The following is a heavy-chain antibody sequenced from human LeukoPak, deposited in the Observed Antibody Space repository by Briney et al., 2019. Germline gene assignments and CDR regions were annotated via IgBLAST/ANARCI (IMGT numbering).Heavy chain of an antibody. Sequence: GRSLRLSCAASRFTFSSYGMHWVRQAPGKGLEWVAVISYDGSNKYYADSVKGRFTISRDNSKNTLYLQMNSLRAEDTAVYYCAWQYHRSLWGQGTLVTVSS. CDR2: ISYDGSNK. J-gene: IGHJ4*02. V-gene: IGHV3-30*03. D-gene: IGHD4-11*01. CDR3: AWQYHRSL. CDR1: RFTFSSYG.